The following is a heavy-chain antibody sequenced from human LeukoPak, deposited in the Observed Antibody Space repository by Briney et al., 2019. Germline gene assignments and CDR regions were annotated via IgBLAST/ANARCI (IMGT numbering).Heavy chain of an antibody. CDR3: AGLAYCSSTSCYGFDP. V-gene: IGHV1-8*03. CDR2: MNPNSGNT. D-gene: IGHD2-2*01. Sequence: ASVKVSCKASGYTLTSYHIHWVRQATGERLECIVYMNPNSGNTGYAQKFQGRVTITRNTSISTAYMELSSLRSEDTAVYYCAGLAYCSSTSCYGFDPWGQGTLVTVSS. CDR1: GYTLTSYH. J-gene: IGHJ5*02.